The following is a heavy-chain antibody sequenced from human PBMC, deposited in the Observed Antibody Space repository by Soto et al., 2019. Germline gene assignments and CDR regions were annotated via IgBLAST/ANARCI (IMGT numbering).Heavy chain of an antibody. Sequence: SETLSLTCTVSGGSISSGGYYWSWIRQHPGKGLEWIGYIYYSGSTYYNPSLKSRVTISVDTSKNQFSLKLSSVTAADTAVYYCARRSDYRETDFAYWGQGTLVTVSS. V-gene: IGHV4-31*03. CDR1: GGSISSGGYY. CDR2: IYYSGST. CDR3: ARRSDYRETDFAY. J-gene: IGHJ4*02. D-gene: IGHD4-4*01.